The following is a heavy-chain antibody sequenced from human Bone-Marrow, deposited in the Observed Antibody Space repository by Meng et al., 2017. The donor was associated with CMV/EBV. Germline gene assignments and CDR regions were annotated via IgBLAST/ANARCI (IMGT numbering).Heavy chain of an antibody. Sequence: SVKVSCKASGYTFTSYYMHWVRQAPGQGLEWMGGIIPIFGTANYAQKFQGRVTITTDESTSTAYMELSSLRSEDTAVYYCARGPWGEMATISMFVAWGQGPLVTVSS. CDR3: ARGPWGEMATISMFVA. D-gene: IGHD5-24*01. J-gene: IGHJ5*02. V-gene: IGHV1-69*05. CDR1: GYTFTSYY. CDR2: IIPIFGTA.